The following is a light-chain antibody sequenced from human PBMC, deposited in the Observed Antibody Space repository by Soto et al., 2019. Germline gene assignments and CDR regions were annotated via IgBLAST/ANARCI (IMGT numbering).Light chain of an antibody. CDR3: SSHAGSSVV. V-gene: IGLV2-11*01. J-gene: IGLJ1*01. CDR1: SSDVGGYNY. Sequence: QSALTQPRSVSGYPGQSVTIFCTGTSSDVGGYNYVSWYQQHPGKAPKLMIYDVTTRPSGVPDRFSGSKSGNTASLTISGLQAEDEADYYCSSHAGSSVVFGTGTKVTVL. CDR2: DVT.